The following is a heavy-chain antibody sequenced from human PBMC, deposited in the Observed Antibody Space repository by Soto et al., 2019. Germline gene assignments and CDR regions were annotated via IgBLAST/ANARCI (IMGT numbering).Heavy chain of an antibody. CDR1: GFTFSKYW. Sequence: GGSLRLSCAASGFTFSKYWMHWVRQAPGKGLVWVSRINTDGSTTTYADSVKGRFTVSRENAKNTLYLQLNSLRAEDTAVYYCARELHGGSYGMDVWGQGTTVTISS. V-gene: IGHV3-74*01. CDR3: ARELHGGSYGMDV. J-gene: IGHJ6*02. CDR2: INTDGSTT.